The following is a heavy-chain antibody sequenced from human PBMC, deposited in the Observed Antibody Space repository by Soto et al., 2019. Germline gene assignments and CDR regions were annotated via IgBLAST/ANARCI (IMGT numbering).Heavy chain of an antibody. Sequence: QVQLVQSGAEVKKPGASVKVSCRASGYTFITYGINWVRQSPGQGLEWIGWINPYDGNTPYGQNLEGRVSMTTDPFTGTAYMELRSLRSDDTAVYYCARYDTGVALDSWGQGTLVTVSS. J-gene: IGHJ4*02. CDR2: INPYDGNT. CDR3: ARYDTGVALDS. V-gene: IGHV1-18*01. D-gene: IGHD3-9*01. CDR1: GYTFITYG.